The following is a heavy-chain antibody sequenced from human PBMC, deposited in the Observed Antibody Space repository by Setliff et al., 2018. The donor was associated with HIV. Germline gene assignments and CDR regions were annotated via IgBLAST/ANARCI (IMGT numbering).Heavy chain of an antibody. CDR2: IYYSGST. J-gene: IGHJ4*02. CDR1: GGSISSSSYY. D-gene: IGHD3-10*01. V-gene: IGHV4-39*01. CDR3: ARRGENFDY. Sequence: LSLTCTVSGGSISSSSYYWGWIRQPPGKGLEWIGSIYYSGSTYYNPSLKSRVTISVDTSKNQFSLKLSSVTAADTAVYYCARRGENFDYWGQGTLVTVSS.